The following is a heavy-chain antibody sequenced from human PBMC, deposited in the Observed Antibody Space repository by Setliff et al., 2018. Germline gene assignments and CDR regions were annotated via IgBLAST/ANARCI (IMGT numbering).Heavy chain of an antibody. V-gene: IGHV4-59*04. Sequence: SETLSLTCTVSGGTLTDYFWSWVRQPPGKRLEWIGSIYYSGSTSYNLSLKSRLSISVDTSKNQFSLKLTSATAADTAVYYCATTTLGRYCSGGNCYFGYWGQGTLVTVSS. D-gene: IGHD2-15*01. CDR1: GGTLTDYF. J-gene: IGHJ4*02. CDR3: ATTTLGRYCSGGNCYFGY. CDR2: IYYSGST.